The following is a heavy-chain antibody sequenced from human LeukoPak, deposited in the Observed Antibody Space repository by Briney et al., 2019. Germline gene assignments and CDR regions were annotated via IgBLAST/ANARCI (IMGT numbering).Heavy chain of an antibody. CDR3: ARVGDYYGSGSYYPFDY. CDR1: GYTFTSYY. CDR2: INPSGGST. J-gene: IGHJ4*02. D-gene: IGHD3-10*01. V-gene: IGHV1-46*01. Sequence: GASVKLSCKASGYTFTSYYMHWVRQAPGQGLEWMGIINPSGGSTSYAQKFQGRVTMTRDTSTSTVYMELSSLRSEDTAVYYCARVGDYYGSGSYYPFDYWGQGTLVTVSS.